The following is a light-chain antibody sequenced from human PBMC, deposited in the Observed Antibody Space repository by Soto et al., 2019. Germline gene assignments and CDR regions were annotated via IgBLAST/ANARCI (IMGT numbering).Light chain of an antibody. CDR1: QTITTY. Sequence: DIQVTQSPSSLSASVGDRVTITCRASQTITTYLSWFQQKPGKAPKLLVYGASSLQSGVPXRFSGSGSGTEFTLTISSLQSEDFATYYCQQSYTTPITFGQGTRLEIK. CDR2: GAS. V-gene: IGKV1-39*01. CDR3: QQSYTTPIT. J-gene: IGKJ5*01.